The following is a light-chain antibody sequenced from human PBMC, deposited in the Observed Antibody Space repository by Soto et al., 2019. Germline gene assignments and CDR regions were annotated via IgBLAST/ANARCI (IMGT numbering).Light chain of an antibody. CDR2: DAS. CDR3: QQYDNLTIT. V-gene: IGKV1-33*01. CDR1: QDISKY. Sequence: DIQMTQSPPSLSASVGDRVTITWEASQDISKYLNWYQQKPGKAPKLLIYDASNLETGVPSRFSGSGYGTDFTFTISSMKPEDIATYYCQQYDNLTITFGHGTRLEIK. J-gene: IGKJ5*01.